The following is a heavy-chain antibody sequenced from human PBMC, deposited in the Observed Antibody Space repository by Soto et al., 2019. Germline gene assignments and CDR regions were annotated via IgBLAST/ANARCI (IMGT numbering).Heavy chain of an antibody. D-gene: IGHD2-15*01. J-gene: IGHJ4*02. V-gene: IGHV3-49*03. CDR2: IRSKAYGGTT. CDR3: TTLGYCSGGSCYFSGDY. Sequence: GSLRLSCTASGFTFGDYAMSWFRQAPGEGVGWVGFIRSKAYGGTTEYAASVKGRFTISRDDSKSIAYLQMNSLKTEDTAVYYCTTLGYCSGGSCYFSGDYWGQGTLVTVSS. CDR1: GFTFGDYA.